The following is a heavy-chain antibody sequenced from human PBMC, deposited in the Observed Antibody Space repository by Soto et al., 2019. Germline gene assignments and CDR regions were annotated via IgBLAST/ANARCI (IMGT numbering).Heavy chain of an antibody. CDR2: ISYDGSNK. CDR3: AKDPSDIVLMVYATYFDY. Sequence: QVQLVESGGGVVQPGRSQRLSCAASGFTFSSYGMHWVRQAPGKGLEWVAVISYDGSNKYYADSVKGRFTISRDNSKNTLYLQMNSLRAEDTAVYYCAKDPSDIVLMVYATYFDYWGQGTLVTVSS. CDR1: GFTFSSYG. J-gene: IGHJ4*02. V-gene: IGHV3-30*18. D-gene: IGHD2-8*01.